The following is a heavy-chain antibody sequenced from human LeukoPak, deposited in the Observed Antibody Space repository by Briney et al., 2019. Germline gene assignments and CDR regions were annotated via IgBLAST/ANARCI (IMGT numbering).Heavy chain of an antibody. V-gene: IGHV1-18*01. CDR2: IIAYNGNI. D-gene: IGHD2-15*01. CDR3: AGVVVVAATRGTWYFDL. CDR1: GYTFSNYG. J-gene: IGHJ2*01. Sequence: GASVKVSCKASGYTFSNYGITWVRQAPGQGLEWMGWIIAYNGNINYAQKVQGRVTMTTDTSTSTAYMELRSLRSDDTAVYYCAGVVVVAATRGTWYFDLWGRGTLITVSS.